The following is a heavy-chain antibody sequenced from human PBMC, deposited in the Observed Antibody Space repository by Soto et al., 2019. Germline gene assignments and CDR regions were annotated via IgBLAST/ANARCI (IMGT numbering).Heavy chain of an antibody. J-gene: IGHJ5*02. CDR3: ARVGIVVVVAATYNWFDP. Sequence: PWEPLSLTCTVADDSFRGADDYWSWIRQPPGKGLEWIGYIYYSGSTYYNPSLKSRVTISVDTSKNQFSLKLSSVTAADTAVYYCARVGIVVVVAATYNWFDPWGQGTLVTVSS. D-gene: IGHD2-15*01. CDR2: IYYSGST. V-gene: IGHV4-30-4*01. CDR1: DDSFRGADDY.